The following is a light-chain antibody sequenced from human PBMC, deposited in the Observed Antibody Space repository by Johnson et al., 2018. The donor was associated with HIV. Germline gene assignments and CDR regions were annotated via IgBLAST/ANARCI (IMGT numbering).Light chain of an antibody. CDR2: DNN. CDR3: GTWDSSLSAYV. V-gene: IGLV1-51*01. CDR1: SSNIGNNY. J-gene: IGLJ1*01. Sequence: QSVLTQPPSVSAAPGQKVTISCSGSSSNIGNNYVSWYQQLPGTAPKLLIYDNNKRPSGIPDRFSGSKSSTSATLGITGLQTGDEADYYCGTWDSSLSAYVVGTGTKVTCL.